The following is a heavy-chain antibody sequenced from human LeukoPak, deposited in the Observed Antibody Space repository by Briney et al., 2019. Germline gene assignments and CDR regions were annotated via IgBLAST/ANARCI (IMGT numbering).Heavy chain of an antibody. CDR3: ARAWVVPAAMRGPYYYYYYMDV. CDR2: ISAYNDDT. CDR1: GYSFASYG. D-gene: IGHD2-2*01. Sequence: ASVKVSCKAYGYSFASYGISWVRQAPGQGLEWMGWISAYNDDTNYVQKLQGRVTMTTDTSTSTAYMELRSLRSDDTAVYYCARAWVVPAAMRGPYYYYYYMDVWGKGTTVTVSS. J-gene: IGHJ6*03. V-gene: IGHV1-18*01.